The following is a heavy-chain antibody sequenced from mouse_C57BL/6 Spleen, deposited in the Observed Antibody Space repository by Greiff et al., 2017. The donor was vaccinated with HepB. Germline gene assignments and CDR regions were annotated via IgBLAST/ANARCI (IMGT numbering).Heavy chain of an antibody. V-gene: IGHV1-69*01. Sequence: QVHVKQPGAELVMPGASVKLSCKASGYTFTSYWMHWVKQRPGQGLEWIGEIDPSDSYTNYNQKFKGKSTLTVDKSSSTAYMQLSSLTSEDSAVYYCARSGYYGSPYYFDYWGQGTTLTVSS. D-gene: IGHD1-1*01. CDR1: GYTFTSYW. CDR3: ARSGYYGSPYYFDY. CDR2: IDPSDSYT. J-gene: IGHJ2*01.